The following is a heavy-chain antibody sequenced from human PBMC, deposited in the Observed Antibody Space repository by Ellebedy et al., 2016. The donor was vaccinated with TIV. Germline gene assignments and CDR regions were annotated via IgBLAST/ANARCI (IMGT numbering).Heavy chain of an antibody. J-gene: IGHJ4*02. V-gene: IGHV3-7*03. CDR3: VKDRVGQWLATFYFDY. D-gene: IGHD6-19*01. Sequence: PGGSLRLSCAASGFTFSSCWMSWVRQAPGKGLEWVANIKEDGGEKHYADSVKGRFTISRDNAKNSLHLQMNSLRAEDTALYYCVKDRVGQWLATFYFDYWGQGTLVTVSS. CDR1: GFTFSSCW. CDR2: IKEDGGEK.